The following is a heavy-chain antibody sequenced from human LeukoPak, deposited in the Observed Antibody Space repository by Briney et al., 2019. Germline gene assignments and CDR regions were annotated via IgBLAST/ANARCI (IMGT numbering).Heavy chain of an antibody. CDR3: ARDLVGYCSGGSCYSPADY. CDR2: ISYDGSNK. J-gene: IGHJ4*02. CDR1: GFTFSSYG. D-gene: IGHD2-15*01. V-gene: IGHV3-30*03. Sequence: GGSLRLSCAASGFTFSSYGMHWVRQAPGKGLEWVAVISYDGSNKYYADSVKGRFTISRDNSKNTLYLQMTSLRAEDTAVYYCARDLVGYCSGGSCYSPADYWGQGTLVTVSS.